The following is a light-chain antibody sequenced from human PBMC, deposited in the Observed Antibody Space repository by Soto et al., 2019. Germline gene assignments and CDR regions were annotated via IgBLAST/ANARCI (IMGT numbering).Light chain of an antibody. J-gene: IGKJ4*01. V-gene: IGKV3-20*01. CDR3: QPYNNWPLT. CDR1: QRVSSSY. CDR2: GAY. Sequence: EIVLTQSPGTLSLYTGERAPLSCRASQRVSSSYLAWYQQKPGQAPRLLIYGAYSRATGVPDRFSGTGAGPDFTLTIYSLQSEDFAIYDCQPYNNWPLTSGGGNKLEI.